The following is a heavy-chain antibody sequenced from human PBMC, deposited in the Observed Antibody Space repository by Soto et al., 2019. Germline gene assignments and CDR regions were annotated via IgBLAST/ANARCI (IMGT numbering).Heavy chain of an antibody. D-gene: IGHD3-22*01. CDR2: ISQSYSYT. Sequence: GGSLRLSCAASGFSISDYYMSWIRQAPGKGLEWLAYISQSYSYTNYADSVKGRFTISRDNSKNTLFLQMNSLRAEDTAIYYCAKGGSYYYDSSGYYANWGQGTLVTVSS. CDR1: GFSISDYY. J-gene: IGHJ4*02. CDR3: AKGGSYYYDSSGYYAN. V-gene: IGHV3-11*05.